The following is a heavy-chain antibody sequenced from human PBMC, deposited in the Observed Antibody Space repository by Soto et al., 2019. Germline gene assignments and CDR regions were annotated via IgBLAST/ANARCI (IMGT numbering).Heavy chain of an antibody. J-gene: IGHJ4*02. D-gene: IGHD1-7*01. CDR2: ISSNGGTT. V-gene: IGHV3-64*01. Sequence: EVQLAGSGGGMVQPGGSLRLSCVASGFTFSSYDMHWVRQAPGKGLEYVSSISSNGGTTYYGNSVKGRFTISRDNSKNTLYLQMGSLRAEDMAVYYCVRRVSGNYDYWGPGILVTVSS. CDR3: VRRVSGNYDY. CDR1: GFTFSSYD.